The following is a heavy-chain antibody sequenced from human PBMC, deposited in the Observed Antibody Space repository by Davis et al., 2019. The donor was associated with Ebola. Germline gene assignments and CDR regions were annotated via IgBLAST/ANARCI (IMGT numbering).Heavy chain of an antibody. CDR2: IYYSGST. CDR3: ASTMVRGVRDY. Sequence: MPSETLSLTCTVSAGSISSYYWSWIRQPPGKGLEWIGYIYYSGSTNYNPSLKSRVTISLGTSKNQFSLKLSSVTAADTAVYYCASTMVRGVRDYWGQGTLVTVSS. V-gene: IGHV4-59*01. CDR1: AGSISSYY. J-gene: IGHJ4*02. D-gene: IGHD3-10*01.